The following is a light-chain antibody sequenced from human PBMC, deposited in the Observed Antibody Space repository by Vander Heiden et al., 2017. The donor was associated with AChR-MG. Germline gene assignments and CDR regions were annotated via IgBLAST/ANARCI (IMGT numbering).Light chain of an antibody. CDR3: QQDDDLPRT. Sequence: IEMTQSPSSLSASIGDRVTITCQASQDINKYLNWYQQKPGKAPKLVIYDASNLETGVPSRFSGTGSGTDFTFTISSLQAEDNGTYYCQQDDDLPRTFGPGTKVDIK. J-gene: IGKJ3*01. CDR1: QDINKY. V-gene: IGKV1-33*01. CDR2: DAS.